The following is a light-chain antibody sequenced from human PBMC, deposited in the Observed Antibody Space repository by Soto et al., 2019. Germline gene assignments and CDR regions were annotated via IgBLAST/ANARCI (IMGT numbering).Light chain of an antibody. J-gene: IGLJ3*02. CDR3: QSYDATNQV. CDR1: SGSIASNY. V-gene: IGLV6-57*01. Sequence: NFMLTQPHSVSESPGKTVIISCTRSSGSIASNYVQWYQQRPGSSPTTVIYEDNQRPSGVPDRFSGSIDSSSNSASLTVSGLETEDEYDYYCQSYDATNQVFGGGTKLTVL. CDR2: EDN.